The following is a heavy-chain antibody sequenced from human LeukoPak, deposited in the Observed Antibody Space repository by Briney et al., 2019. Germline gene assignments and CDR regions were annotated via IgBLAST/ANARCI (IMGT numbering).Heavy chain of an antibody. J-gene: IGHJ4*02. D-gene: IGHD2-15*01. CDR3: AKVGAGTCCHFEY. CDR1: GGTFSSYA. Sequence: ASVKVSCKASGGTFSSYAITWVRQAPGQGLEWMGWINPNSGDTHYARKFQGRVTLTRDTSISTAYTELSRLTSDDTAVYYCAKVGAGTCCHFEYWGQGTLVTVSS. CDR2: INPNSGDT. V-gene: IGHV1-2*02.